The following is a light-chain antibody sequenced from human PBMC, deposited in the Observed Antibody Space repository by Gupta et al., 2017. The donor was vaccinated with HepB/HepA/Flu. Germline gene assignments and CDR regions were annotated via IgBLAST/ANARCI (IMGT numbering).Light chain of an antibody. Sequence: QSALTQPASLSGSPGPSITVSCHGSRGDVGGYDSVSWYRQHPGKAPQLLIYDVSNRPSGISNRFSGSKSGNTASLTISGLQAEDEADYYCSSFTSTGILVVFGGGTKLTVL. V-gene: IGLV2-14*01. CDR2: DVS. CDR1: RGDVGGYDS. CDR3: SSFTSTGILVV. J-gene: IGLJ2*01.